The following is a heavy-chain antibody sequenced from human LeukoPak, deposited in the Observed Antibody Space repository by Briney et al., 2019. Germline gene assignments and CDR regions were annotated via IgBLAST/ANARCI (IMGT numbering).Heavy chain of an antibody. D-gene: IGHD3-22*01. J-gene: IGHJ4*02. CDR3: ARGGYYYDSSVPDFDY. CDR1: GFTFSSYW. CDR2: INSDGSST. Sequence: GGSLRLSCAASGFTFSSYWMHWVRQAPGKGLVWVSRINSDGSSTSYADSVKGRFTISRDNAKNTLYLQINSLRAEDTAVYYCARGGYYYDSSVPDFDYWGQGTLVTVSS. V-gene: IGHV3-74*01.